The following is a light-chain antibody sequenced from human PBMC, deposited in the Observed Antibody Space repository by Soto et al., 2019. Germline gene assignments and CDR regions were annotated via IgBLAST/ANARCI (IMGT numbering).Light chain of an antibody. V-gene: IGLV2-14*03. CDR1: SSDIGGYNY. CDR2: DVS. J-gene: IGLJ1*01. Sequence: QSVLTQPASVSGSPGQSITVSCTGTSSDIGGYNYVSWYQQYPGEAPKVIIYDVSDRPSGVSNRFSGSKSGNTASLTISGLQTEDEADYYCSSYTSSSTLVVFGTGTKLTVL. CDR3: SSYTSSSTLVV.